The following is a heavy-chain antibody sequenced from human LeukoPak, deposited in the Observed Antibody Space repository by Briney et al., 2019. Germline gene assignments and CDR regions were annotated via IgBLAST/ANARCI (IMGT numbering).Heavy chain of an antibody. CDR1: VGSFSGYY. CDR3: ARALPERYYYDSSGFGNWFDP. J-gene: IGHJ5*02. V-gene: IGHV4-34*01. D-gene: IGHD3-22*01. CDR2: INHSGST. Sequence: SETLSLTSAVDVGSFSGYYWSWIRQPPGKGLEWIGEINHSGSTNYNPSLKSRVTISVETSKNKFSLKLSSVTAADTAVYYCARALPERYYYDSSGFGNWFDPWGQGTLVTVSS.